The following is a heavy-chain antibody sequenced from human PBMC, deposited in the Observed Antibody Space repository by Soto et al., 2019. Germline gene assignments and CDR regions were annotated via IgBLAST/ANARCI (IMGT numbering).Heavy chain of an antibody. V-gene: IGHV1-46*03. J-gene: IGHJ4*02. CDR3: ATPHLGCSGGSCYSSYFDN. D-gene: IGHD2-15*01. Sequence: ASVKVSCKASGYTFTSYYMHWVRQAPGQGLEWMGIINPSGGSTSYAQKFQGRVTMTRDTSTSTVYMELSSLRSEDTAVYYCATPHLGCSGGSCYSSYFDNWGQGTLVTVSS. CDR2: INPSGGST. CDR1: GYTFTSYY.